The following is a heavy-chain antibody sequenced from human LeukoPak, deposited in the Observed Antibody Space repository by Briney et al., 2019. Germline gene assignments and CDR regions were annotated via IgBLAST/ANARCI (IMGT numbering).Heavy chain of an antibody. Sequence: GGSLRLSCVASGLTFSNAWMGWVRQAPGKGLEWVGRSKSRADVGTSDSAAPVKGRLSISRDDSKNTLYPQMNSLKTEDTAVYYCTTDGMDYTTLSLDYWGQGTLVTVSS. V-gene: IGHV3-15*01. J-gene: IGHJ4*02. CDR1: GLTFSNAW. CDR3: TTDGMDYTTLSLDY. D-gene: IGHD1-26*01. CDR2: SKSRADVGTS.